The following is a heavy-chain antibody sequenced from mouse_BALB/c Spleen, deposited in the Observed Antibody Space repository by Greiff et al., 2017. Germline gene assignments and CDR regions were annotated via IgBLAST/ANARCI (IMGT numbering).Heavy chain of an antibody. V-gene: IGHV1S29*02. CDR3: AREAY. CDR2: IYPYNGGT. CDR1: GYTFTDYN. Sequence: VQLKQSGPELVKPGASVKISCKASGYTFTDYNMHWVKQSHGKSLEWIGYIYPYNGGTGYNQKFKSKATLTVDNSSSTAYMELRSLTSADSAVYYCAREAYWGQGTLVTVSA. J-gene: IGHJ3*01.